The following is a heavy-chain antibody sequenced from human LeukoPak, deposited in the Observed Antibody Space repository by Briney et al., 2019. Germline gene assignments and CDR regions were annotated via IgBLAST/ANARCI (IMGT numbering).Heavy chain of an antibody. CDR1: GGSISNYY. J-gene: IGHJ3*02. V-gene: IGHV4-59*01. Sequence: PSETLSLTCTVSGGSISNYYWSWIRQPPGKGLEWIGFICYTGSTNYNPSLKSRVTISVDTSKNQFSLKVSFLTAADTAVYYCARVGYNYGFGAFDIWGQGTMVTVSS. CDR3: ARVGYNYGFGAFDI. D-gene: IGHD5-24*01. CDR2: ICYTGST.